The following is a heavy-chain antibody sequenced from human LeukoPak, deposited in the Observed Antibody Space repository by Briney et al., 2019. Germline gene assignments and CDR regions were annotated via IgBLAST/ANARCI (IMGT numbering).Heavy chain of an antibody. J-gene: IGHJ4*02. CDR3: AKAPCGSCYSADY. V-gene: IGHV3-30*02. D-gene: IGHD2-15*01. CDR2: IRYDGSNK. CDR1: GFTFSSYG. Sequence: SGGSLRLSCAASGFTFSSYGMHWVRQAPGKGLEWVAFIRYDGSNKYYADSVKGRFAISRDNSKNTLYLQMNNLRAEDTAVYYCAKAPCGSCYSADYWGQGTLVTVSS.